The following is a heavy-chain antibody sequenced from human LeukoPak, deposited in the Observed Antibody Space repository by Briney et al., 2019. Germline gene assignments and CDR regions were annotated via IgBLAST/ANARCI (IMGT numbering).Heavy chain of an antibody. CDR2: IYYSGNS. CDR1: GGSISNSNYF. D-gene: IGHD2-15*01. Sequence: SETLSLTCTVSGGSISNSNYFWGWIRQPPGKGPEWIGTIYYSGNSYYNPSLQSRVTISVDTSKNQFSLELSSVTAADTAVYFCARVHIVVVLAATGGDAFDIWGQGTMVTVSS. V-gene: IGHV4-39*07. J-gene: IGHJ3*02. CDR3: ARVHIVVVLAATGGDAFDI.